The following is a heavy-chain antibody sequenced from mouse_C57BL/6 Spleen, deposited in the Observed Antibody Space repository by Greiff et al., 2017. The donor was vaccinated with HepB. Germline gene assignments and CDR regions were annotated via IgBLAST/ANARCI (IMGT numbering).Heavy chain of an antibody. J-gene: IGHJ1*03. Sequence: EVQVVESGGGLVKPGGSLKLSCAASGFTFSDYGMHWVRQAPEKGLEWVAYISSGSSTIYYADTVKGRFTISRDNAKNTLFLQMTSLRSEDTAMYYCARNEKNYYGSSALGYFDVWGTGTTVTVSS. D-gene: IGHD1-1*01. CDR1: GFTFSDYG. V-gene: IGHV5-17*01. CDR2: ISSGSSTI. CDR3: ARNEKNYYGSSALGYFDV.